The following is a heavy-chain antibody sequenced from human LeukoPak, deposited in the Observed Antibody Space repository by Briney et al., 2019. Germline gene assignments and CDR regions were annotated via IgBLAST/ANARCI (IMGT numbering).Heavy chain of an antibody. CDR3: AREALWFGAEDGGMDV. D-gene: IGHD3-10*01. Sequence: GGSLRLSCAASGFTFSSYGMHWVRQAPGKGLEWVAVIWYDGSNKYYADSVKGRFTISRDNSKNTLYLQMNSLRAEDTAVYYCAREALWFGAEDGGMDVWGQGTTVTVSS. CDR1: GFTFSSYG. V-gene: IGHV3-33*01. CDR2: IWYDGSNK. J-gene: IGHJ6*02.